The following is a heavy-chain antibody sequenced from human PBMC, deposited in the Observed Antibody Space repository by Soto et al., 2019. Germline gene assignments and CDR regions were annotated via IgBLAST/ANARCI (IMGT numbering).Heavy chain of an antibody. CDR3: ARDPGYSGFDFDY. CDR1: GFSLSSHA. J-gene: IGHJ4*02. D-gene: IGHD5-12*01. CDR2: IWYDGSKK. V-gene: IGHV3-33*01. Sequence: GFLRLSCAASGFSLSSHAMHWVRQAPGKGLEWVAVIWYDGSKKYYGDSVKGRFTVARDDSKSTLSLQMNSLRVEDTAVYYCARDPGYSGFDFDYWGQGTLVTVSS.